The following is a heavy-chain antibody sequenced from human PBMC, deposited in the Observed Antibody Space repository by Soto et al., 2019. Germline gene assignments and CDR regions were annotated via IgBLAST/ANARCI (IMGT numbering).Heavy chain of an antibody. J-gene: IGHJ4*02. D-gene: IGHD3-22*01. CDR2: IIPIFGTA. CDR1: GGTFSSYA. CDR3: ARERGNYYDSSGYYPGWLSAFDY. V-gene: IGHV1-69*06. Sequence: QVQLVQSGAEVKKPGSSVKVSCKASGGTFSSYAISWVRQAPGQGLEWMGGIIPIFGTANYAQKFQGRVTITADKSTSTACMELSSLRSEDTAVYYCARERGNYYDSSGYYPGWLSAFDYRDQGTLVTVSS.